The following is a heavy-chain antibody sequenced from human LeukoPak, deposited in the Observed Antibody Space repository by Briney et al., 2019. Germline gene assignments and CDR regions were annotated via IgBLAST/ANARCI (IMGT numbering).Heavy chain of an antibody. V-gene: IGHV3-30-3*01. CDR3: ARLSSSWPET. J-gene: IGHJ5*02. Sequence: PGGSLRLSCAASGFTFSSYAMHWVRQAPGKELEWVAVISYDGSNKYYADSVKGRFTISRDNSKNTLYLQMNSLRAEDTAVYYCARLSSSWPETWGQGTLVTVSS. CDR2: ISYDGSNK. CDR1: GFTFSSYA. D-gene: IGHD6-13*01.